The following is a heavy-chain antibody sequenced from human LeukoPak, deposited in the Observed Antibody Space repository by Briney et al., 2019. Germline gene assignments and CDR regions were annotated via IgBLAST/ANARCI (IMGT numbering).Heavy chain of an antibody. V-gene: IGHV1-18*01. J-gene: IGHJ5*02. CDR2: ISAYNGNT. CDR3: ARDGRGYYDSSGYYYVYSWFDP. Sequence: ASVKVSCKASGYTFTSYGISWVRQAPGQGLEWMGWISAYNGNTNYAQKLQGRVTMTTDTSTSTAYMELRSLRSDDTAVYYCARDGRGYYDSSGYYYVYSWFDPWGQGTLVTVSS. CDR1: GYTFTSYG. D-gene: IGHD3-22*01.